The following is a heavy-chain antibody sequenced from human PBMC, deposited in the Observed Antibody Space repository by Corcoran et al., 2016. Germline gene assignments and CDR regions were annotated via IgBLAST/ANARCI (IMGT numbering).Heavy chain of an antibody. CDR2: IYYSGST. CDR1: GGSISSSSYY. V-gene: IGHV4-39*01. CDR3: ARHPHYYEARGWFDP. Sequence: QLQLQESGPGLVKPSETLSLTCTVSGGSISSSSYYWGWIRQPPGKGLEWIGSIYYSGSTYYTPSLKSRVTISVDTSKNQFSLKLSSVPAADTAVYYCARHPHYYEARGWFDPWGQGTLVTVSS. J-gene: IGHJ5*02. D-gene: IGHD3-22*01.